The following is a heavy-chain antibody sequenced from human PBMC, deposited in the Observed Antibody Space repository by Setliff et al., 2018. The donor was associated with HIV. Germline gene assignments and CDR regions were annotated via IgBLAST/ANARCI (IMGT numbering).Heavy chain of an antibody. Sequence: ASVKVSCKASGYIFTNYGISWVRQAPGQGLEWMGWITGYNGNTNYAEKFQGRVTMTIDTSTSTAYLELRSLRSDDTAVYYCASVGPESLPYTWDDEADTFDIWGQGTSVTVS. CDR1: GYIFTNYG. J-gene: IGHJ3*02. D-gene: IGHD1-1*01. CDR2: ITGYNGNT. CDR3: ASVGPESLPYTWDDEADTFDI. V-gene: IGHV1-18*01.